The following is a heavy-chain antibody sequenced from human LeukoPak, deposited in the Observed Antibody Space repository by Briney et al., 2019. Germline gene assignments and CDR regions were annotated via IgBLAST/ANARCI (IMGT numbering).Heavy chain of an antibody. Sequence: SVKVSCKASGGTFISYAISWVRQAPGQGLDGMGGIIPIFGTADYAKKFQGRVTITADESTSTAYMELSSLRSEDTAMYYCARDGGYAYDSSGYYLGWGQGTLVTVSS. D-gene: IGHD3-22*01. V-gene: IGHV1-69*01. CDR1: GGTFISYA. CDR2: IIPIFGTA. CDR3: ARDGGYAYDSSGYYLG. J-gene: IGHJ4*02.